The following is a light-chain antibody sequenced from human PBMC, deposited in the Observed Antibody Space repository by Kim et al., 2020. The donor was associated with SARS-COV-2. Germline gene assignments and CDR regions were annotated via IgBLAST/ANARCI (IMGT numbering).Light chain of an antibody. CDR1: QSVFSN. J-gene: IGKJ3*01. Sequence: EKVMTQSPATLSVSPGERATLSCRASQSVFSNLAWYQQKPGQAPRLLIYGASTRATGIPARFSGSGSGTEFTLTISSLQSEDFAVYYCQHYNNWPFTFGPGTKVDIK. CDR2: GAS. V-gene: IGKV3-15*01. CDR3: QHYNNWPFT.